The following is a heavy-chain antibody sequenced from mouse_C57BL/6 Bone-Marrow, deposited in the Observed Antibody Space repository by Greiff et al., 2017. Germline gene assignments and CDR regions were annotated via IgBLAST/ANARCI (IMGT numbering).Heavy chain of an antibody. J-gene: IGHJ3*01. CDR1: GYSITSGYY. CDR2: ISYDGSN. Sequence: ESGPGLVKPSQSLSLTCSVTGYSITSGYYWNWIRQFPGNKLEWMGYISYDGSNNYNPSLKNRISITRDTSKNQFFLKLNSVTTEDTATYYCARPYGSSLWFAYWGQGTLVTVSA. CDR3: ARPYGSSLWFAY. V-gene: IGHV3-6*01. D-gene: IGHD1-1*01.